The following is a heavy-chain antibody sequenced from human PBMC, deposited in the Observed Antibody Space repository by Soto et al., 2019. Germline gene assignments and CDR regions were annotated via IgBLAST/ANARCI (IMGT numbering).Heavy chain of an antibody. D-gene: IGHD6-13*01. CDR1: GGSISSSSYY. CDR2: IYYSGST. J-gene: IGHJ4*02. Sequence: SETLSLTCTVSGGSISSSSYYWGWIRQPPGKGLEWIGSIYYSGSTYYNPSLKSRVTISVDTSKNQFSLKLSSVTAADTAVYYCARHRGIAAADDYWGQGTLVTVSS. CDR3: ARHRGIAAADDY. V-gene: IGHV4-39*01.